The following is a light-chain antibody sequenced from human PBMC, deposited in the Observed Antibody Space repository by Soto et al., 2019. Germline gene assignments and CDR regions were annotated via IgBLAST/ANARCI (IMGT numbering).Light chain of an antibody. CDR1: QSISGW. CDR2: KAS. J-gene: IGKJ1*01. V-gene: IGKV1-5*03. CDR3: QQYKIYPGT. Sequence: DIQMTQSPSTLSASVGDSVTLTCRASQSISGWLAWFQQKPGTAPKLLIYKASSLESGVPSRFSGSGSGTDFTLTISSLQPDDFATYYCQQYKIYPGTFGQGTKVEIK.